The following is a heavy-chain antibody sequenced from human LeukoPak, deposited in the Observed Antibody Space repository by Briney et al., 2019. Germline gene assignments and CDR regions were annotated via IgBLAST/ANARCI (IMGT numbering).Heavy chain of an antibody. J-gene: IGHJ3*02. CDR1: GFTFSSYS. D-gene: IGHD3-10*01. CDR3: ARAIPSVRGVSDAFDI. V-gene: IGHV3-21*01. CDR2: ISSSSSYI. Sequence: GGSLRLSSAASGFTFSSYSMNWVRLAPGKGLEWDSCISSSSSYIYYADSVKGRFTISRDNAKNSLYLQMNSLRAEDTAVYYCARAIPSVRGVSDAFDIWGQGTMVTVSS.